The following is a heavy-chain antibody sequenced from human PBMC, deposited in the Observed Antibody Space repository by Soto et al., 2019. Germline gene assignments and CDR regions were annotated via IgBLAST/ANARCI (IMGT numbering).Heavy chain of an antibody. V-gene: IGHV3-30*18. D-gene: IGHD2-21*01. CDR3: AKEMVVNPFDS. CDR2: ISSDGGIA. Sequence: GGSLRLSCAASGFIFSNYGMSWVRQAPGKGLEWIAVISSDGGIAHYADSVRGRFTISRDNSKNTISLQMNSLRAEDTAIYYCAKEMVVNPFDSWGQGTLVTVSS. J-gene: IGHJ4*02. CDR1: GFIFSNYG.